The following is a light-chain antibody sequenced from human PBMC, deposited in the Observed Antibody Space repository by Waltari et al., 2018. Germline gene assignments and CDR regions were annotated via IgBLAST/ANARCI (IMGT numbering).Light chain of an antibody. CDR1: SSDIGYYNF. V-gene: IGLV2-14*01. CDR3: SSYTTTSSWV. J-gene: IGLJ3*02. Sequence: QSALTQPASVSASPGPSITISCTGTSSDIGYYNFVSWYQQEPGRAPKLIVYDVSQRPSGVSNRFSGSKSGNTASLTISGLQAEDEADYYCSSYTTTSSWVFGGGTKLTVL. CDR2: DVS.